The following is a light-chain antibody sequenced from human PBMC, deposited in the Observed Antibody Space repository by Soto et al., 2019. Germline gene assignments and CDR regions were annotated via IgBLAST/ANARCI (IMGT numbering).Light chain of an antibody. J-gene: IGKJ4*01. CDR1: QSVSSY. Sequence: EIVLTQSPATLSLSPGERATLSCRACQSVSSYLAWYQQKPGQAPRLLIYDASNRATGIPARFSGSGSGTDFTLTISSLEPEDFAFYYCQQRSNWPPVFGGGTKVDIK. CDR3: QQRSNWPPV. V-gene: IGKV3-11*01. CDR2: DAS.